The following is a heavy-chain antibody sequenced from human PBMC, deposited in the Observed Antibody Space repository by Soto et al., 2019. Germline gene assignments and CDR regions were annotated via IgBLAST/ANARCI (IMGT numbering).Heavy chain of an antibody. CDR3: VTRSGYH. J-gene: IGHJ5*02. D-gene: IGHD3-3*01. CDR1: GFAFNTYG. V-gene: IGHV3-33*08. CDR2: IWFDGTNE. Sequence: QVQLVESGGGVVHPGMSLTLSCVASGFAFNTYGMNWVRQAPGGGLELVAVIWFDGTNEYYSDSVKGRFTIFRDNSRNTLHLPMRGLRVDDTAIFYCVTRSGYHWGQGTLVTVSS.